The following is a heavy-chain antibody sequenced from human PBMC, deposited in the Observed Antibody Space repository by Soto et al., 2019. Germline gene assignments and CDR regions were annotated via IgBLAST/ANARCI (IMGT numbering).Heavy chain of an antibody. Sequence: GASVKVSFKASGYTFTSYGISWVRQAPGQGLEWMGWISAYNGNTNYAQKLQGRVTMTTDTSTSTAYMERRSLRSDDTAVYYRARGAVVVPAARNCFGPWGQGTLVTVSS. CDR3: ARGAVVVPAARNCFGP. CDR1: GYTFTSYG. V-gene: IGHV1-18*01. CDR2: ISAYNGNT. D-gene: IGHD2-2*01. J-gene: IGHJ5*02.